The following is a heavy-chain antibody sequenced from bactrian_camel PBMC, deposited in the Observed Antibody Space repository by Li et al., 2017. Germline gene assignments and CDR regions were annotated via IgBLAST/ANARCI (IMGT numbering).Heavy chain of an antibody. Sequence: HVQLVESGGGSVQDGGSLTLSCAVSGYGASVSSRYCMGWFRRAPGKEREGVAVIDNDGRTTYADSVKGRFTISRDNAKNTVYLQMNSLKPEDTAVYYCVRDVQVYIYGNTWSGYDYWGQGTQVTVS. CDR3: VRDVQVYIYGNTWSGYDY. J-gene: IGHJ4*01. D-gene: IGHD6*01. CDR2: IDNDGRT. CDR1: GYGASVSSRYC. V-gene: IGHV3S53*01.